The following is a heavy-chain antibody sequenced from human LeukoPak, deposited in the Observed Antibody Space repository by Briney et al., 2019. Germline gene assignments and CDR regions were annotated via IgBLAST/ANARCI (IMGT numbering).Heavy chain of an antibody. V-gene: IGHV3-53*01. J-gene: IGHJ4*02. CDR1: GFTVGTNY. D-gene: IGHD2/OR15-2a*01. CDR2: IYSGGST. Sequence: GGSLRLSCAASGFTVGTNYMSWVRQAPGKGLEWVSVIYSGGSTSYADSVKGRFTISRDNSKNTLYLQMNSLRADGTAVYYCARDRTTYFDYWGQGTLVTVSS. CDR3: ARDRTTYFDY.